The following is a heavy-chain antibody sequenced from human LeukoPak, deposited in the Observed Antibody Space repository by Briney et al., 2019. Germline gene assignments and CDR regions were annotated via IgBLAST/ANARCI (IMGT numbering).Heavy chain of an antibody. CDR2: VNYDGGST. CDR3: ARGVDYGLDV. D-gene: IGHD2-15*01. J-gene: IGHJ6*02. CDR1: DFILRAYG. V-gene: IGHV3-74*01. Sequence: GGSLRLSCAASDFILRAYGMNWVRQAPGKGLVWVSHVNYDGGSTSYADSVKGRFTISRDNARNTLYLQMNSLRVEDTAVYYCARGVDYGLDVWSQGTTVTVSS.